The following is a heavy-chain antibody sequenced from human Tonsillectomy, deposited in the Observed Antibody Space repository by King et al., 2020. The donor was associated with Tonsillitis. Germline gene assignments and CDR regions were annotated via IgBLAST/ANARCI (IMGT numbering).Heavy chain of an antibody. J-gene: IGHJ4*02. CDR2: IRSKANSYAT. D-gene: IGHD2-21*01. CDR3: TRLHIS. CDR1: GFTFSGSA. V-gene: IGHV3-73*02. Sequence: VQLVESGGGLVQPGGSLKLSCAASGFTFSGSAMHWVRQASGKGLEWVGRIRSKANSYATAHAASVKGRFTISRDDSKNTAYLQMNSLKTEDTAVYYCTRLHISWGQGTLVTVSS.